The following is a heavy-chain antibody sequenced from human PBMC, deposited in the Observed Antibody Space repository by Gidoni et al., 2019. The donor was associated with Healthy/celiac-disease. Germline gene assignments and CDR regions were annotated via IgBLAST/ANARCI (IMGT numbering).Heavy chain of an antibody. D-gene: IGHD1-7*01. V-gene: IGHV3-9*01. Sequence: FCAASGFTFDDYAMHWVRQAPGKGLEWVSGISWNSGSIGYADSVKGRFTISRDNAKNSLYLQMNSLRAEDTALYYCAKAHGRRTGTRNYYYYMDVWGKGTTVTISS. J-gene: IGHJ6*03. CDR2: ISWNSGSI. CDR3: AKAHGRRTGTRNYYYYMDV. CDR1: GFTFDDYA.